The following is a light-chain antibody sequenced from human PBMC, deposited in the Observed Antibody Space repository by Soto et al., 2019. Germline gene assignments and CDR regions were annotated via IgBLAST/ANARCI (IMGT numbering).Light chain of an antibody. CDR3: QQYNLRRT. CDR2: GAS. V-gene: IGKV3-15*01. Sequence: EIVMTQSPATLSVSPGERATLSCRASQSVDSNLAWYQQKPGQAPRLLIYGASYRAAGIPARFSGSGSGTEFTLNISSLQSEDFAVYYCQQYNLRRTFCQGTKVEIK. CDR1: QSVDSN. J-gene: IGKJ1*01.